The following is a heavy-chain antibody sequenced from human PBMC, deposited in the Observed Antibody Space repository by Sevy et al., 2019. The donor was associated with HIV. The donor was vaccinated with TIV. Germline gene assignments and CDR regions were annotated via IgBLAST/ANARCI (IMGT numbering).Heavy chain of an antibody. Sequence: ASVKVSCKASGYTFTSYDINWVRQATGQGLEWMGWMNPNSGKTGYAQNFQGRVTMTRNTSISTAYMGLRSLRSEETAVYYCARRVLEPIRGIYDYYGMDVWGQGTTVTVSS. J-gene: IGHJ6*02. CDR3: ARRVLEPIRGIYDYYGMDV. V-gene: IGHV1-8*01. CDR1: GYTFTSYD. CDR2: MNPNSGKT. D-gene: IGHD1-1*01.